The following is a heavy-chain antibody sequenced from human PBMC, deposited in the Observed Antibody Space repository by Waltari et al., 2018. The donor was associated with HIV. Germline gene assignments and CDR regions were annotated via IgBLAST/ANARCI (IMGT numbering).Heavy chain of an antibody. V-gene: IGHV4-59*08. Sequence: QVQLQESGPGLVKPSETLSLTCTVSGGSISSYYWSWIRQPPGKGLEWIGYIYYSGSTNYNPALKSRLTMSVDTSNNQFSLKLSSVTAADTAVYYCARQSRGNSVGYDYWGQGTLVTVSS. D-gene: IGHD1-26*01. CDR3: ARQSRGNSVGYDY. CDR1: GGSISSYY. J-gene: IGHJ4*02. CDR2: IYYSGST.